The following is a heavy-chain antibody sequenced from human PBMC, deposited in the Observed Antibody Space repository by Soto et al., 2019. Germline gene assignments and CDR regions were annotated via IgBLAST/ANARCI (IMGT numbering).Heavy chain of an antibody. V-gene: IGHV1-69*06. CDR2: IIPIFGTA. CDR3: ARHDLVGVPADPIYYYYGMDV. D-gene: IGHD2-2*01. CDR1: GGTFSSYA. Sequence: QVQLVQSGAEVKKPGSSVKVSCKASGGTFSSYAISWVRQAPGQGLEWMGGIIPIFGTANYAQKFQGRVTITADKSTSTAYMELSSLRSEDTAVYYCARHDLVGVPADPIYYYYGMDVWGQGTPVTVS. J-gene: IGHJ6*02.